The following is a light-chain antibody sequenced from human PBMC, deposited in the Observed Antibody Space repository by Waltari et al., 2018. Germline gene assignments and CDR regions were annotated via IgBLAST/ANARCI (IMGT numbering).Light chain of an antibody. V-gene: IGLV10-54*04. CDR2: RNK. CDR3: SAWDSSLSVHV. J-gene: IGLJ1*01. Sequence: QAGLTQPPSVSKGLRQTATPTCTGNSNTVGNQGAAWLQQHQGHPPKLLSYRNKNRPSGISERFSASRSGNTASLTITGLQPEDEADYYCSAWDSSLSVHVFGTGTKVTVL. CDR1: SNTVGNQG.